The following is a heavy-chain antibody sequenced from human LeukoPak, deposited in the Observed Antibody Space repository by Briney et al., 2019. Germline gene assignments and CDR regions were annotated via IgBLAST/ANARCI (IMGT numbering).Heavy chain of an antibody. CDR1: GFIVSTNY. Sequence: GGSLRLSCAASGFIVSTNYMSWVRQAPGKGLEWVSVIYSGGTTYYADSVKGRFTISRDNSKNTLYLQMNSLRAEDTVVYYCARGGNGFSYGYLDYWGQGTLVTVSS. CDR3: ARGGNGFSYGYLDY. CDR2: IYSGGTT. J-gene: IGHJ4*02. D-gene: IGHD5-18*01. V-gene: IGHV3-53*01.